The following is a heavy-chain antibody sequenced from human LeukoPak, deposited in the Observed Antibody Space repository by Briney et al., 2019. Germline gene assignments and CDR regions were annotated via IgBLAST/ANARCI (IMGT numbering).Heavy chain of an antibody. D-gene: IGHD4-17*01. CDR2: ICWNSGSI. CDR1: GFTFDYYA. J-gene: IGHJ4*02. Sequence: GGSLRLSCAASGFTFDYYAMHWVRQAPGKGLEWVSGICWNSGSIGYADSVKGRFTISRDNAKNSLYLQMNSLRAEDTALYYCAKESYGDANFDYWGQGTLVTVSS. V-gene: IGHV3-9*01. CDR3: AKESYGDANFDY.